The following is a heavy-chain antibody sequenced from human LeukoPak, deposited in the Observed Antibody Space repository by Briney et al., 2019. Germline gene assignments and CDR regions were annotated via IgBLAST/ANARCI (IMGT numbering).Heavy chain of an antibody. D-gene: IGHD6-19*01. CDR2: ISYDGSDI. CDR3: ARGIGAVDLIDY. Sequence: GGSLRLSCEASGFTFSNYGMHWVRQAPGKGLEWVAVISYDGSDIWYADSVKGRSTISRDNSRNTLYLQMNSLRAEDTAMYYCARGIGAVDLIDYWGQGTLVTVSS. CDR1: GFTFSNYG. J-gene: IGHJ4*02. V-gene: IGHV3-30*03.